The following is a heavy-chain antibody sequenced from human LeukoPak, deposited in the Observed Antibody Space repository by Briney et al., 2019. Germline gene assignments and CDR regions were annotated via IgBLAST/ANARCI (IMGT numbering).Heavy chain of an antibody. V-gene: IGHV3-23*01. J-gene: IGHJ3*02. CDR1: GFTFSSYA. Sequence: PGGSLRLSCAASGFTFSSYAMSWVRQAPGKGLEWVSGVTGSGNTRYYADSVKGRFTISRDNSKNTLYLQMDSLRAEDTAVYYCAKATWYGGNPSGAFDIWGQGTMVTVSS. CDR2: VTGSGNTR. CDR3: AKATWYGGNPSGAFDI. D-gene: IGHD4/OR15-4a*01.